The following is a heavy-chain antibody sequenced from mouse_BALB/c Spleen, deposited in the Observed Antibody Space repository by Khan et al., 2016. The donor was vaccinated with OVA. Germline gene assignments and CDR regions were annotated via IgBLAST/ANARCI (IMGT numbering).Heavy chain of an antibody. CDR3: ARDYWFVY. CDR2: ISSGGTT. J-gene: IGHJ3*01. Sequence: EVELVESGGGLVKPGGSLKVSCAASGFTFSNYGMSWVRQTPEKRLEWVASISSGGTTYYPDSVKGRFTISRDDARNILYLQMSSLRSEDTVMYYCARDYWFVYWGQGTLVTVSA. CDR1: GFTFSNYG. V-gene: IGHV5-6-5*01.